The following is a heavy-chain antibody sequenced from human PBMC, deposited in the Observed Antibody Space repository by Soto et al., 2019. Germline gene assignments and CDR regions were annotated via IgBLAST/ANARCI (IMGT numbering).Heavy chain of an antibody. Sequence: QVQLVQSGAEVRKPGASVKVSCKASGYTFSRYYMHLVRQAPGQGLEWMGIINPSGSSTTYAQKFQGRVTMARDTSTSTVYMELSSLRSEDTAVYYCGRDRDDNGASVKPFFDYSGQGTLVTVSS. CDR2: INPSGSST. CDR1: GYTFSRYY. J-gene: IGHJ4*02. CDR3: GRDRDDNGASVKPFFDY. V-gene: IGHV1-46*01. D-gene: IGHD2-8*01.